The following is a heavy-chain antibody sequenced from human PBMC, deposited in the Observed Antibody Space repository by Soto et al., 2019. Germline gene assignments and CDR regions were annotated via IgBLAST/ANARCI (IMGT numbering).Heavy chain of an antibody. Sequence: QVQLVQSGAEVKQPGASVTVSCEASGYTFTTYGISWVRQASGQGLEWMGWINGYTGNTKYAERFQGRVTMTRDTSTSTAYMEVRSLSSDDTAVYYCARDDIATRPQYYYGMDVWGQGTTVTVSS. CDR2: INGYTGNT. CDR1: GYTFTTYG. CDR3: ARDDIATRPQYYYGMDV. V-gene: IGHV1-18*04. D-gene: IGHD6-6*01. J-gene: IGHJ6*02.